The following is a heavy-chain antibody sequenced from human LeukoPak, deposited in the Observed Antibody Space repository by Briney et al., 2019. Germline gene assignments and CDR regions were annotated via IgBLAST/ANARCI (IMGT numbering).Heavy chain of an antibody. J-gene: IGHJ5*02. D-gene: IGHD3-3*02. V-gene: IGHV4-38-2*01. CDR3: ARATIRNWFDP. CDR1: GYSISSDNY. CDR2: IYHSGST. Sequence: SETLSLTCGVSGYSISSDNYWGWIRQPPGKGLEWMGTIYHSGSTYYNSSLKSRATMSVDTSMNQFSLNLNSVTAADTAVYYCARATIRNWFDPWGQGTLVTVSS.